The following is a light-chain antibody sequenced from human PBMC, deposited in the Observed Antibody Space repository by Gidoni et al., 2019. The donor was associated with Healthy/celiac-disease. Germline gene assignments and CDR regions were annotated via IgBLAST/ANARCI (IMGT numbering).Light chain of an antibody. J-gene: IGKJ1*01. CDR2: DAY. Sequence: DIHMTQSSSTPSASVGDRVTITCRASQSISSWLAWYQQKPGKAPKLLIYDAYSLESGVPSRFSGSGSGTEFTLTISSLQPDDFATYYCQQYNSYSRTFGQGTKVEIK. V-gene: IGKV1-5*01. CDR1: QSISSW. CDR3: QQYNSYSRT.